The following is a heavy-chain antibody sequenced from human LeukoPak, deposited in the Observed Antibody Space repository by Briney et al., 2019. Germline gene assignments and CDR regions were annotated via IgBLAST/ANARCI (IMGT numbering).Heavy chain of an antibody. CDR3: ARTTRLPHCSSTSCYTGNRGAFDI. V-gene: IGHV4-61*02. D-gene: IGHD2-2*02. J-gene: IGHJ3*02. Sequence: KPSQTLFLTCTVSGGSISSGSYYWSWIRQPAGKGLEWIGRIYTSGSTNYNPSLKSRVTISVDTSKNQFSLKLSSVTAADTAVYYCARTTRLPHCSSTSCYTGNRGAFDIWGQGTMVTVSS. CDR2: IYTSGST. CDR1: GGSISSGSYY.